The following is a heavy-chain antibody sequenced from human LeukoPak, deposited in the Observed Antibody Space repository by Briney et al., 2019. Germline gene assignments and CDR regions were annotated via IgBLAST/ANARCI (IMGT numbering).Heavy chain of an antibody. CDR3: AKELELHWFDP. J-gene: IGHJ5*02. CDR2: IIPIFGTA. V-gene: IGHV1-69*06. D-gene: IGHD1-7*01. Sequence: SVKVSCKASGGTFISYAISWVRQAPGQGLEWMGGIIPIFGTANYAQKFQGRVTITADKSTSTAYMELSSLRSEDTAVYYCAKELELHWFDPWGQGTLVTVSS. CDR1: GGTFISYA.